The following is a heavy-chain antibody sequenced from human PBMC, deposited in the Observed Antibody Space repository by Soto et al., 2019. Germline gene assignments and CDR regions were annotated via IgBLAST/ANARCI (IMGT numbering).Heavy chain of an antibody. Sequence: GGSLRLSCAASGFTFSSYAMHWVRQAPGKGLEWVAVISYDGSNKYYADSLKGRFTISRDKSKNTLYLQMNSLRAEDTAVYYCATDYQLADYYCWYGLDDWGQGTMVTVSS. D-gene: IGHD6-6*01. V-gene: IGHV3-30*04. CDR2: ISYDGSNK. CDR1: GFTFSSYA. J-gene: IGHJ6*02. CDR3: ATDYQLADYYCWYGLDD.